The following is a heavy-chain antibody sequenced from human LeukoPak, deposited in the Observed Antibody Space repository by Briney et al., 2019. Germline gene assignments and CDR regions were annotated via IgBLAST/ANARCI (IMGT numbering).Heavy chain of an antibody. J-gene: IGHJ6*03. CDR2: IKRDGSEK. D-gene: IGHD6-13*01. Sequence: PGGSLRLSCAASGFTFSSYRMSWVRQAPGKGLEWVANIKRDGSEKYYVDSVKGRFTISRDNAKNSLYLQMNSLRAEDTAVYYCARDRYSSSNYYYYYMDVCGKGTTVTVSS. V-gene: IGHV3-7*01. CDR1: GFTFSSYR. CDR3: ARDRYSSSNYYYYYMDV.